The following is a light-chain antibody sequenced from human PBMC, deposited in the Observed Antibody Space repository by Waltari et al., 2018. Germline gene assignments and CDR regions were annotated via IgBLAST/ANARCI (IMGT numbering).Light chain of an antibody. CDR2: DVS. J-gene: IGLJ1*01. CDR3: GSYTSSTTLA. Sequence: QSALTQPASVSGSPGQSITISCTGTSSDVGGYDYVSWYQQHPGKAPKLMLYDVSNRPLEVSHRFSGSKSCNTASLTISGLQADDEAEYYCGSYTSSTTLAFGTGTKVTVL. CDR1: SSDVGGYDY. V-gene: IGLV2-14*03.